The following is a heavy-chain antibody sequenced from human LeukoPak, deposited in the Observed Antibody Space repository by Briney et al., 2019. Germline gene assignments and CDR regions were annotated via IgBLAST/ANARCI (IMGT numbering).Heavy chain of an antibody. CDR1: GFTFSSYA. V-gene: IGHV3-21*01. Sequence: PGGSLRLSCAASGFTFSSYAMSWVRQAPGKGLEWVSSISSSSYKYYADSVKGRFTISRDNAKNSLYLQMNSLRAEDTAVYYCARDWTTVGPFDYWGQGTLVTVSS. D-gene: IGHD4-11*01. J-gene: IGHJ4*02. CDR2: ISSSSYK. CDR3: ARDWTTVGPFDY.